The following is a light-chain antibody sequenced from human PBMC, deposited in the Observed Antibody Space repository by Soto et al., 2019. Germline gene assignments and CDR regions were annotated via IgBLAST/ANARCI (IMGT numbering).Light chain of an antibody. CDR3: SSHTSVNTRV. J-gene: IGLJ1*01. CDR1: SSDVGTYDY. CDR2: EVI. V-gene: IGLV2-14*01. Sequence: QSVLTQPASVSGSPGQSIAISCTGTSSDVGTYDYVSWYQQYPDKAPKLIIYEVIQRPSGVSNRFSGSKSGNTASLTISGLQAEDEADYYCSSHTSVNTRVFGTGNKVTVL.